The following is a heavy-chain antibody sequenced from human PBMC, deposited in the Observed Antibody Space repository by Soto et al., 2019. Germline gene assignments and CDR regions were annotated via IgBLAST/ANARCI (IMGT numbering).Heavy chain of an antibody. CDR3: ARGGKNIYGIDV. CDR2: IKGDGSST. CDR1: GFTYSDYW. Sequence: EVQLVESGGGLVQPGGSLRLSCAPSGFTYSDYWMHWVRQVPGKGLLWITRIKGDGSSTSKADSIEGRFTISRDNARNTLYLQMNLLRADDTSVYYCARGGKNIYGIDVWGQGTTVTVSS. D-gene: IGHD3-16*01. J-gene: IGHJ6*02. V-gene: IGHV3-74*01.